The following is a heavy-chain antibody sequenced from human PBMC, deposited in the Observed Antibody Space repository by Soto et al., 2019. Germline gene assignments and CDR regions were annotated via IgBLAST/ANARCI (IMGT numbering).Heavy chain of an antibody. J-gene: IGHJ6*02. CDR1: GGSISSDGYS. CDR2: IYHSGST. Sequence: TLSLTCAVSGGSISSDGYSWSWIRQPPGKGLEWIGYIYHSGSTYYNPSLKSRVTISVDRSKNQFSLKLSSVTAADTAVYYCARVNGVDFWSGYRDRYYYGMDVWGQGTTVTVSS. CDR3: ARVNGVDFWSGYRDRYYYGMDV. V-gene: IGHV4-30-2*01. D-gene: IGHD3-3*01.